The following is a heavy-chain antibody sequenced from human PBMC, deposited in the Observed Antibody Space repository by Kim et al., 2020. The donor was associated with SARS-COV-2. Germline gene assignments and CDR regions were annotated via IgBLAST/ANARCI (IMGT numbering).Heavy chain of an antibody. Sequence: FADSVKGRFTISRDNSKNTLYMQMNSLRAEDTAMYYCAKNPVLVDSPIDYWGQGTLVTVSS. V-gene: IGHV3-23*01. CDR3: AKNPVLVDSPIDY. D-gene: IGHD2-2*01. J-gene: IGHJ4*02.